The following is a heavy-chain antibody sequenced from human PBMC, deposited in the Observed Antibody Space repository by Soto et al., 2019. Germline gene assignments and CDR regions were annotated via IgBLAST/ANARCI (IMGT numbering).Heavy chain of an antibody. V-gene: IGHV3-33*06. CDR3: AKVVAAAGTSPLDY. CDR1: GFTFSRYG. Sequence: GGSLRLSCAASGFTFSRYGMHWVRQAPGKGLEWVAAIWYGGSNKYYADSVKGRFTISRDNSKNTLYLQMNSLRAEDTAVYYCAKVVAAAGTSPLDYWGQGTLVTVSS. J-gene: IGHJ4*02. D-gene: IGHD6-13*01. CDR2: IWYGGSNK.